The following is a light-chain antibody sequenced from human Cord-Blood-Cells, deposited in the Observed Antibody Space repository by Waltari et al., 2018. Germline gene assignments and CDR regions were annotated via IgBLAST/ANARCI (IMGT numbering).Light chain of an antibody. V-gene: IGLV2-23*03. CDR1: SSDVGSYNL. J-gene: IGLJ2*01. Sequence: QSALTQPASVSGSPGQSITISCTGTSSDVGSYNLVSWYQQHPGKAPKLMIYEGSKRPSGVSNRCSCSRSGNTASLTISGLQAEDEADYYCCSYAGSSTFDVVFGGGTKLTVL. CDR3: CSYAGSSTFDVV. CDR2: EGS.